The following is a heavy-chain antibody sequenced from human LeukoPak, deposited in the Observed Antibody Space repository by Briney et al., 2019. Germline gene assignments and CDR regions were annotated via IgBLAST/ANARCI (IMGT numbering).Heavy chain of an antibody. CDR2: IKPDGSEK. J-gene: IGHJ4*02. V-gene: IGHV3-7*01. CDR1: GFTLSNYF. CDR3: ARDYGDFPPLSFDY. Sequence: GGSLRLSCAASGFTLSNYFMSWVRQAPGKGLEWVANIKPDGSEKYYVDSVKGRFSISRDNAKNSLYLQLNSLRAEDTAVYFCARDYGDFPPLSFDYWGQGTLVTISS. D-gene: IGHD4-17*01.